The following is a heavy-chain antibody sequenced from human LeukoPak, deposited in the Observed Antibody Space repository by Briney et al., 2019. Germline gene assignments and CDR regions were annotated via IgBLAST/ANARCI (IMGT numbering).Heavy chain of an antibody. CDR3: VKDLRSTRQVVVIDYLNDI. CDR2: ISSSGSTI. J-gene: IGHJ4*02. D-gene: IGHD3-22*01. CDR1: GFTFSDYY. Sequence: GGSLRLSCAASGFTFSDYYMSWIRQAPGKGLEWVSYISSSGSTIYYADSVKGRFTISRDNSKNALYLHMSSLRADDTAVYYCVKDLRSTRQVVVIDYLNDIWGQGTLVTVSS. V-gene: IGHV3-11*01.